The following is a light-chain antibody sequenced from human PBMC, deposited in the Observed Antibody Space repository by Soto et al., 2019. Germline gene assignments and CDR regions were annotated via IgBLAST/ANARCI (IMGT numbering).Light chain of an antibody. J-gene: IGKJ5*01. Sequence: EVVMTQFPATLSVSPGGRATLSCRASQSLSTNLAWYQQRPGQAPRLLIHDASARATGIPGRFSGSGSGTEFTLTISSLQSEGFAVYYCQQYDDWPITFGQGTRLEI. V-gene: IGKV3-15*01. CDR1: QSLSTN. CDR3: QQYDDWPIT. CDR2: DAS.